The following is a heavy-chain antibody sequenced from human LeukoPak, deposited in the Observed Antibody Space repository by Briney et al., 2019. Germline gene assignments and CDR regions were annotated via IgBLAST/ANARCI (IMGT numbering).Heavy chain of an antibody. CDR3: AKDMMDIVVVVAAEDAFDI. V-gene: IGHV3-23*01. J-gene: IGHJ3*02. D-gene: IGHD2-15*01. CDR1: GFTFSSYA. CDR2: ISGSGGST. Sequence: GGSLTLSCAASGFTFSSYAMSWVRQAPGKGLEWVSAISGSGGSTYYADSVKGRFTISRDNSKNTLYLQMNSLRAEDTAVYYCAKDMMDIVVVVAAEDAFDIWGQGTMVTVSS.